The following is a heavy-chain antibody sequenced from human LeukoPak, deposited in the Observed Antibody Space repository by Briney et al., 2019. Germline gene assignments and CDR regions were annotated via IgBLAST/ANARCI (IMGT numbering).Heavy chain of an antibody. Sequence: GASVKVSCKASGYTFTSYAKHWVRQAPGQRLEWMGWINAGNGNTKYSQNFQGRVTITRDTSASTAYMELRSLRSEDTAVYDCASSREGRVDSETRLVDHWGQGTLVTVSS. CDR3: ASSREGRVDSETRLVDH. CDR2: INAGNGNT. J-gene: IGHJ4*02. CDR1: GYTFTSYA. D-gene: IGHD1-7*01. V-gene: IGHV1-3*01.